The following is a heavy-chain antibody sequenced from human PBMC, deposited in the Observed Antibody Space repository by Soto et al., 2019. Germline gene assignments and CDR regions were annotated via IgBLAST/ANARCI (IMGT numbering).Heavy chain of an antibody. V-gene: IGHV3-72*01. Sequence: LRLSCAASGFSFSDHYMDWVRQAPGKGLEWVARTRNKANRYTTEYAASVKGRFTISRDDSKNSLYLQMSSLQTEDTAVYYCGKVGDYNFWSGPDYWGQGTRVTVAS. CDR1: GFSFSDHY. J-gene: IGHJ4*02. D-gene: IGHD3-3*01. CDR3: GKVGDYNFWSGPDY. CDR2: TRNKANRYTT.